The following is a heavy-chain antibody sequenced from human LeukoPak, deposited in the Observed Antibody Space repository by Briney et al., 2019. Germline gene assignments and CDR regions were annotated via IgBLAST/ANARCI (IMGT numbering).Heavy chain of an antibody. D-gene: IGHD6-13*01. Sequence: ASLKVSCKASGYTFTSYGISWVRQAPGQGLEWMGWISGYNDNTNYAQNLQGRVTMTTDTSTSTAYMELRSLRSDDTAVYYCARGRYPHTSSWYGDAFDIWGQGTMVTVSS. CDR2: ISGYNDNT. CDR3: ARGRYPHTSSWYGDAFDI. V-gene: IGHV1-18*01. CDR1: GYTFTSYG. J-gene: IGHJ3*02.